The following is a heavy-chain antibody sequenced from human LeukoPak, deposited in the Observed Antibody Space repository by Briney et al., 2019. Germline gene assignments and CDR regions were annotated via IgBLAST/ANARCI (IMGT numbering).Heavy chain of an antibody. D-gene: IGHD3-10*01. CDR2: VSHSGDT. V-gene: IGHV4/OR15-8*02. CDR1: GDSNDDINTCCW. CDR3: ASSPYDSGRLEY. Sequence: SETLSLTCDVSGDSNDDINTCCWWTWVRQSPGKGLEWIGEVSHSGDTNYNPSLKSRVAISLDKSKKQFSLRVNFVTAADTAVYYCASSPYDSGRLEYWGQGTLVTVSS. J-gene: IGHJ4*02.